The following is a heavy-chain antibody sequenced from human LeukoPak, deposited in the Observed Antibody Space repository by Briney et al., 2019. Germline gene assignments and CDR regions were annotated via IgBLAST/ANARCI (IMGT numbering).Heavy chain of an antibody. V-gene: IGHV3-21*01. CDR2: ISSSSYT. Sequence: GGSLRLSCAASGFTFSSYSMNWVRQAPGKGLEWVSSISSSSYTYYADSVKGRFTISRDNAKNSLYLQMNSLRAEDTAVYYCARDPIPYYDSSGYYFTSGGFDPWGQGTLVTVSS. J-gene: IGHJ5*02. CDR1: GFTFSSYS. CDR3: ARDPIPYYDSSGYYFTSGGFDP. D-gene: IGHD3-22*01.